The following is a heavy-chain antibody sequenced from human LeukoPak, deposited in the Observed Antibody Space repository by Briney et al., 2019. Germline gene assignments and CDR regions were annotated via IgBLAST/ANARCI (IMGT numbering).Heavy chain of an antibody. J-gene: IGHJ4*02. CDR1: GDSVSSNIGA. CDR3: ASDSYDFWSGYSARAGFDY. CDR2: TYYRSKWHY. D-gene: IGHD3-3*01. V-gene: IGHV6-1*01. Sequence: SQTLSLTCVISGDSVSSNIGAWNWIRQSPSRGLKWLGRTYYRSKWHYDYAASVKSRIAINPDTSKNQFSLQLNSVTPEDTAVYYCASDSYDFWSGYSARAGFDYWGQGILVTVSS.